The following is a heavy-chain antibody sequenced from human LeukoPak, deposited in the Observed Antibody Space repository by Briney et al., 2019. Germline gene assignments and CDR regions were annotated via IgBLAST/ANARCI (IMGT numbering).Heavy chain of an antibody. CDR1: GFTFSSYG. CDR3: ARDRVEGSSSCFDY. J-gene: IGHJ4*02. V-gene: IGHV3-30*02. D-gene: IGHD6-13*01. CDR2: IRYDGSNK. Sequence: PGGSLRLSCAASGFTFSSYGMHWVRQAPGKGLEWVAFIRYDGSNKYYADSVKGRFTISRDNSKNTLYLQMNSLRAEDTAVYYCARDRVEGSSSCFDYWGQGTLVTVSS.